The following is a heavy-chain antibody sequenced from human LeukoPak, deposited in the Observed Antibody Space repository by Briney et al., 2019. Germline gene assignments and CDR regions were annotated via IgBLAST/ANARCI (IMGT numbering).Heavy chain of an antibody. CDR3: ARQVRGVIIVLDY. Sequence: PSETLSLTCTVSGGSISSGGYYWSWIRQHPGKGLEWIEYIYYSGSTYYNPSLKSRVTISVDTSKNQFSLKLSSVTAADTAVYYCARQVRGVIIVLDYWGQGTLVTVSS. CDR2: IYYSGST. D-gene: IGHD3-10*01. V-gene: IGHV4-31*03. CDR1: GGSISSGGYY. J-gene: IGHJ4*02.